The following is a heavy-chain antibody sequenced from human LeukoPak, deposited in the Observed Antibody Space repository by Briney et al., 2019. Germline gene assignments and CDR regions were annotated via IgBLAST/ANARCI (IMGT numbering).Heavy chain of an antibody. Sequence: GGSLRFPGAASGFTFRSYALTWVRQPPGKGLEWVSAISGSGGSTYYADSVKGRFTISRDNSKNTLYLQMNSLRAEDTAVYYCAKDSSGWYPPSYFDYWGQGTLVTVSS. V-gene: IGHV3-23*01. CDR1: GFTFRSYA. J-gene: IGHJ4*02. CDR3: AKDSSGWYPPSYFDY. D-gene: IGHD6-19*01. CDR2: ISGSGGST.